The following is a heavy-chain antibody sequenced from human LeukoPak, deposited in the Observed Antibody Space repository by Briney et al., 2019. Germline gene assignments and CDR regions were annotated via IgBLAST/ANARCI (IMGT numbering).Heavy chain of an antibody. V-gene: IGHV4-59*01. CDR2: IYYSGST. D-gene: IGHD3-22*01. J-gene: IGHJ4*02. CDR3: ARAVEYYYDSSGYYSYYFDY. Sequence: SETLSLTCSVSGGSISNYYWSWIRQPPGKGLEWIGYIYYSGSTNYNPSLKSRVTISVDTSKNQFSLKLYSVTAADTAVYYCARAVEYYYDSSGYYSYYFDYWGQGTLVTVSS. CDR1: GGSISNYY.